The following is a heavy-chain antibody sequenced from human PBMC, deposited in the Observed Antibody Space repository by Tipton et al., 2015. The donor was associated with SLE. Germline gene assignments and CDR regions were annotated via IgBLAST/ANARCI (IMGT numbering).Heavy chain of an antibody. CDR1: GGSLGSEY. CDR2: IYSSGRT. J-gene: IGHJ4*02. Sequence: TLSLTCTVSGGSLGSEYWSWIRQPLGKGLEWIGHIYSSGRTYDNPSLKSRITMSVDTSKNKFSLNLSSVTAADTAVYYCARGGDPDYFDYWGQGTLVTVSS. CDR3: ARGGDPDYFDY. V-gene: IGHV4-59*12.